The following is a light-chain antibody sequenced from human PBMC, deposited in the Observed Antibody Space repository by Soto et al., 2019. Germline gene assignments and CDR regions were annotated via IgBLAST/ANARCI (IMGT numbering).Light chain of an antibody. CDR1: QSVSSY. V-gene: IGKV3-11*01. CDR2: DAS. Sequence: EIVLTQSPATLSLSPGERATLSCRASQSVSSYLAWYQQKPGQAPRLLIYDASHRATGIPVRFSGSGSGTDFTLTINNLEPEDFAVYFCQQRNDGLTFGGGSKVEIK. J-gene: IGKJ4*01. CDR3: QQRNDGLT.